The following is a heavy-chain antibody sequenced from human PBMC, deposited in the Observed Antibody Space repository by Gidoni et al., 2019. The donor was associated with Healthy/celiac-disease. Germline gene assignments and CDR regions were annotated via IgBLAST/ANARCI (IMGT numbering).Heavy chain of an antibody. D-gene: IGHD3-16*01. CDR2: ISSSSSYI. CDR3: ARDGGVRQLVNEDWFDP. J-gene: IGHJ5*02. CDR1: GFTFSSYS. Sequence: EVQLVESGGGLVKPGGSLRLSCAASGFTFSSYSMNWFRPAPGKGLEWVPSISSSSSYIYYADSVKGRFTISRDNAKNSLYLQMNSLRAEDTAVYYCARDGGVRQLVNEDWFDPWGQGTLVTVSS. V-gene: IGHV3-21*01.